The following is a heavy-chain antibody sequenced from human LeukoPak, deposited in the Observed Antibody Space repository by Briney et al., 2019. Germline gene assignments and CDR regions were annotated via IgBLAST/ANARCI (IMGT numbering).Heavy chain of an antibody. J-gene: IGHJ5*02. V-gene: IGHV3-74*01. Sequence: QPGGSLRLSCAASGFTFSSYWMHWVRQAPGKGLVWVSRINSDGSSTSYADSVKGRFTISRDNAKNTLYLQMNSLRAEDTAVYYCAKEGQYYESWFDPWGQGTLVTVSS. D-gene: IGHD2/OR15-2a*01. CDR3: AKEGQYYESWFDP. CDR2: INSDGSST. CDR1: GFTFSSYW.